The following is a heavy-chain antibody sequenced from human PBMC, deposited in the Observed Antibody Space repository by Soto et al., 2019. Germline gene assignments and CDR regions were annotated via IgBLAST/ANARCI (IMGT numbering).Heavy chain of an antibody. CDR2: ISKSDYT. V-gene: IGHV3-21*01. D-gene: IGHD2-2*01. J-gene: IGHJ4*02. CDR3: AREDSIIIPAVSDF. CDR1: GFAFNNYG. Sequence: GGSLRLSCTVSGFAFNNYGINWVRQAPGKGLEWVSSISKSDYTYYSESVKGRFAISRDNAKSSVSLQMNTLRVEDTAVYYCAREDSIIIPAVSDFWGQGTLVTVSS.